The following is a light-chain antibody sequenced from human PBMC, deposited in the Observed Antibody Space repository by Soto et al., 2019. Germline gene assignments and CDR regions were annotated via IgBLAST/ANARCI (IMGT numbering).Light chain of an antibody. Sequence: QSVLTQPASVSGSPGQSITISCTGTSSDVGGYNYVSWYQQHPGKAPKLMIYEVSNRPSGVSNRFSGSKSGNTASLTISGLQAEDEAYYYCSSYTSSSTLEVFGGGTKLTVL. CDR1: SSDVGGYNY. V-gene: IGLV2-14*01. J-gene: IGLJ3*02. CDR2: EVS. CDR3: SSYTSSSTLEV.